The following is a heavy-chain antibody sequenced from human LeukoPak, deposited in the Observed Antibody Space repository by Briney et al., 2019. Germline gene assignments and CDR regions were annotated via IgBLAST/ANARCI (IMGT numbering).Heavy chain of an antibody. CDR2: IRSTANGYAT. J-gene: IGHJ3*02. D-gene: IGHD3-10*01. CDR3: TRHLWFGELLIDI. Sequence: GGSLRLSCAASGFTFSGSALHWVRQASGKGLEWVGRIRSTANGYATAYAASVKGRFTISRDDSKNTAYLQMNSLKTEDTAVYYCTRHLWFGELLIDIWGQGTMVTVSS. CDR1: GFTFSGSA. V-gene: IGHV3-73*01.